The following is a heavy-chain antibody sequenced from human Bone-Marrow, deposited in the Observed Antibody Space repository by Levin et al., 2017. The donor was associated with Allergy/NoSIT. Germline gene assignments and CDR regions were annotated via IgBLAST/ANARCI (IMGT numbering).Heavy chain of an antibody. CDR1: GGSISSGGYY. J-gene: IGHJ5*02. V-gene: IGHV4-31*03. D-gene: IGHD2-2*01. CDR3: ARVDWVVPAAMYWFDP. Sequence: SETLSLTCTVSGGSISSGGYYWSWIRQHPGKGLEWIGYIYYSGSTYYNPSLKSRVTISVDTSKNQFSLKLSSVTAADTAVYYCARVDWVVPAAMYWFDPWGQGTLVTVSS. CDR2: IYYSGST.